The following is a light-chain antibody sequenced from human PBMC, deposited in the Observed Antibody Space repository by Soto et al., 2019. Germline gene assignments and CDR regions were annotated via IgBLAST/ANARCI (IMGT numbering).Light chain of an antibody. CDR3: SSYTSTSTYV. CDR2: DVS. CDR1: SGDIAGYDF. J-gene: IGLJ1*01. V-gene: IGLV2-14*01. Sequence: QSALTQPASVSGSPGQSITISCTGTSGDIAGYDFVSWYQKYPGKAPKLMIYDVSNRPSGVSNRFSGSKSGNTASLTISGLQAEDEADYYCSSYTSTSTYVFGTGTKLTVL.